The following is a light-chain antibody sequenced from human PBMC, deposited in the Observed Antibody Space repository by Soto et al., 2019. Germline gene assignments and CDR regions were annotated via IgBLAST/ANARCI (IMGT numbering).Light chain of an antibody. CDR2: GAS. CDR3: QQYNNWPIT. V-gene: IGKV3-15*01. J-gene: IGKJ5*01. Sequence: ILFAQSSRTLSFPPGARATLSWRASQSVSSSYLAWYQQKPGQAPRLLIYGASTRATGIPARFSGSGSGTEFTLTISSLQSEDFAVYYCQQYNNWPITFGQGTRLEIK. CDR1: QSVSSSY.